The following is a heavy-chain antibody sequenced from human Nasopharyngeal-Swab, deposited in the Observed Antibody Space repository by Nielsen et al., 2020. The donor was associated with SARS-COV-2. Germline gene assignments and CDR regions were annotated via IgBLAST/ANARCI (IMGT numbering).Heavy chain of an antibody. CDR2: IYYSGST. CDR3: ARAPIVVVITHFDY. Sequence: LRLSCTVSGGSISSGGYYWSWIRQHPGKGLEWIGYIYYSGSTYYNPSLKSRVTISVDTSKNQFSLKLSSVTAADTAVYYCARAPIVVVITHFDYWGQGTLVTVSS. J-gene: IGHJ4*02. V-gene: IGHV4-31*03. CDR1: GGSISSGGYY. D-gene: IGHD3-22*01.